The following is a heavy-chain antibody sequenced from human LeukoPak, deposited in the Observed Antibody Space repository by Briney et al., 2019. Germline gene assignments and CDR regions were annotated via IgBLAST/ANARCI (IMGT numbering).Heavy chain of an antibody. CDR3: AKDPAYYYGSGRTFFDY. D-gene: IGHD3-10*01. V-gene: IGHV3-23*01. Sequence: GGSLRLSCAASGFTVGSNYMSWVRQAPGKGLEWVSAISGSGGSTYYADSVKGRFTISRDNSKNTLYLQMNSLRAEDTAVYYCAKDPAYYYGSGRTFFDYWGQGTLVTVSS. CDR1: GFTVGSNY. CDR2: ISGSGGST. J-gene: IGHJ4*02.